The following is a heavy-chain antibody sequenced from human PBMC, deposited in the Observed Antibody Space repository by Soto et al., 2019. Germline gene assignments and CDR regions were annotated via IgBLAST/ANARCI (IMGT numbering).Heavy chain of an antibody. Sequence: KTSETLSLTCTVSGGSVSSYYWSWIRQPPGKGLEWIGYIYYSGSTNYNPSLKSRVTISVDTSKNQFSLKLSSVTAADTAVYYCARRLVGERFTVAFDIWGQGTMVTVSS. CDR1: GGSVSSYY. V-gene: IGHV4-59*08. D-gene: IGHD3-9*01. J-gene: IGHJ3*02. CDR3: ARRLVGERFTVAFDI. CDR2: IYYSGST.